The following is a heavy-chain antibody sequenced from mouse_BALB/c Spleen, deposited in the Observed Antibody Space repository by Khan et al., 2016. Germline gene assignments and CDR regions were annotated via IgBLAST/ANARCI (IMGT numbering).Heavy chain of an antibody. J-gene: IGHJ3*01. CDR2: ISSSGGT. V-gene: IGHV3-8*02. Sequence: EVQLQESGPSLVKPYPTLSLTCSVTGDSITSGYWNWIRKFPGHRLEYLGDISSSGGTNYNPTHKRRISITRDTSKNQYYLQLNSVTTEDTATYYCARDTTGAWFAYWGQGTLVTVSA. CDR1: GDSITSGY. D-gene: IGHD1-1*01. CDR3: ARDTTGAWFAY.